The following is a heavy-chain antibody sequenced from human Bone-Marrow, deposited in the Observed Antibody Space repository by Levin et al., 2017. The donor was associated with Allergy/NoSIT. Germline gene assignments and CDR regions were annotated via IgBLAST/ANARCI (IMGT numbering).Heavy chain of an antibody. CDR1: GGTFNNYV. CDR2: IIPNFGSP. V-gene: IGHV1-69*01. J-gene: IGHJ6*02. D-gene: IGHD2-15*01. Sequence: KISCKPSGGTFNNYVIQWVRQAPGQGLEWMGAIIPNFGSPNYAQKFQGRVTITADASTTTVYMELSRLRSDDTARYYCARPRRGAGWNGVNVWGQGTTVIVSS. CDR3: ARPRRGAGWNGVNV.